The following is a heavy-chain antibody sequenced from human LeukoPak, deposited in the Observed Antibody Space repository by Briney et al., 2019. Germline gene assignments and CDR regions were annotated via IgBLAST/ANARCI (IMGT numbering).Heavy chain of an antibody. J-gene: IGHJ4*02. V-gene: IGHV3-23*01. CDR3: AKDVGKWESLHFFDY. CDR1: GFTLSTNA. CDR2: ISGSGAST. Sequence: GGSLRLSCLTSGFTLSTNAMSWVRRAPGKGLEWISGISGSGASTYYADSVKGRFTISRDDSRSTLYLQMNSLRGDDTAVYYCAKDVGKWESLHFFDYWGQGTLVTVSS. D-gene: IGHD1-26*01.